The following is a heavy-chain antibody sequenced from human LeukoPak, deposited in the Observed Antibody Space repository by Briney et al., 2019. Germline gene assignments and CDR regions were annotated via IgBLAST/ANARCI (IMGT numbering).Heavy chain of an antibody. J-gene: IGHJ4*02. CDR2: INAGNGNT. D-gene: IGHD3-22*01. V-gene: IGHV1-3*01. Sequence: ASVKVSCTASGYTFTSYAMHWVRQAPGQRLEWMGWINAGNGNTKYSQKFQGRVTMTRDTSTSTVYMELSSLRSEDTAVYYCARDGNDYYDSSGYTGGHFDYWGQGTLVTVSS. CDR3: ARDGNDYYDSSGYTGGHFDY. CDR1: GYTFTSYA.